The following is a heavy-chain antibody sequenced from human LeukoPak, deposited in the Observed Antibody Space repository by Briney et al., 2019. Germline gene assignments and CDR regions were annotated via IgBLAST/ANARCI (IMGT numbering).Heavy chain of an antibody. V-gene: IGHV1-69*13. CDR3: ASHARITSLTGTTRWDWFDP. CDR2: IIPIFGTA. J-gene: IGHJ5*02. Sequence: GASVKVSCKASGGTFSSYAISWVRQAPGQGLEWMGGIIPIFGTANYAQKFQGRVTITADESTSTAYMELSSLRSEDTAVYYCASHARITSLTGTTRWDWFDPWGQGTLVTVSS. CDR1: GGTFSSYA. D-gene: IGHD1-20*01.